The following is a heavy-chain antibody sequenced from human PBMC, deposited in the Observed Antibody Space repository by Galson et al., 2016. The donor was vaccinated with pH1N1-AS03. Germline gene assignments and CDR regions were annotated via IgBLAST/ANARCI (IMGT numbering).Heavy chain of an antibody. V-gene: IGHV4-59*01. Sequence: LFLTCTVSGGSISSYYWTWIRQPPGKGLEWIGHIYYSGGTNYNPSLKSRVTISVDTSKNQFSLKLSSVTAADTAVYYCARFRSSWTFYYGLDVWGQGTTVTVSS. CDR3: ARFRSSWTFYYGLDV. J-gene: IGHJ6*02. CDR2: IYYSGGT. CDR1: GGSISSYY. D-gene: IGHD6-13*01.